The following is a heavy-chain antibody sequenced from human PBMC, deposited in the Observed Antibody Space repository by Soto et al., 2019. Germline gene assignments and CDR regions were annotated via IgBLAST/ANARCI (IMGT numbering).Heavy chain of an antibody. J-gene: IGHJ4*02. D-gene: IGHD6-13*01. V-gene: IGHV4-59*01. Sequence: SETLSLTCAVSADSINYSYWSWIRQPPGKRLEWIGNIYYTGTSTYNPSLESRVTMSVDASKNQFSLKLNSVDAADTAVYYCAKYRRTEAEGFTLDYWGRGTLVTVSS. CDR1: ADSINYSY. CDR3: AKYRRTEAEGFTLDY. CDR2: IYYTGTS.